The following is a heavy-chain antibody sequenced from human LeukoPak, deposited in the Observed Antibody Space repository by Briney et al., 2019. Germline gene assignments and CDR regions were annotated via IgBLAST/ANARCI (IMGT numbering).Heavy chain of an antibody. CDR1: GYSISSGYY. CDR3: ARGLNNRKSGRRFDVFEI. V-gene: IGHV4-38-2*02. CDR2: IYHSGST. D-gene: IGHD1-14*01. Sequence: SETLSLTCTVSGYSISSGYYWGWIRQPPGKGLEWIGNIYHSGSTYYNPSLKSRVTISVDTSKNQFSLRLRSVTAADTAVYYCARGLNNRKSGRRFDVFEIWGQGTMVTVSS. J-gene: IGHJ3*02.